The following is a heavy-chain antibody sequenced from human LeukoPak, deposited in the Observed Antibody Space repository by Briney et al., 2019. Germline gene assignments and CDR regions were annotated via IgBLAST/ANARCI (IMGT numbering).Heavy chain of an antibody. CDR3: ARHISSGWTYYFDY. CDR1: GGSFSGYY. V-gene: IGHV4-34*01. J-gene: IGHJ4*02. Sequence: SETLSLTCAVYGGSFSGYYWSWIRQPPGKGLEWIGEINHSGSTNYNPSLKSRVTISVDTSKNQFSLKLSSVTAADTAVYYCARHISSGWTYYFDYWGQGTLVTVSS. D-gene: IGHD6-19*01. CDR2: INHSGST.